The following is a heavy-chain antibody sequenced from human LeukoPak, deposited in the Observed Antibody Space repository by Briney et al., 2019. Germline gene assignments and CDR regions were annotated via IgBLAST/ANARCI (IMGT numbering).Heavy chain of an antibody. V-gene: IGHV1-8*01. D-gene: IGHD3-10*01. J-gene: IGHJ6*02. Sequence: GASVKVSCKASGYSFSSYDIGWVRQATGQGREGMGWMNPNTGKTGCQEKSQRRVTMTSNSPTSSTPYMELRGLRSEDTPVYYCARRGRASGRYSYGMDVWGQGTTVTVCS. CDR3: ARRGRASGRYSYGMDV. CDR2: MNPNTGKT. CDR1: GYSFSSYD.